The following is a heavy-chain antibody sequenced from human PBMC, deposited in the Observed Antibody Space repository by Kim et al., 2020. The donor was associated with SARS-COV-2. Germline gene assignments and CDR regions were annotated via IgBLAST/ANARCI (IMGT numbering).Heavy chain of an antibody. D-gene: IGHD6-19*01. CDR3: AKDPRTSGWYYLDS. J-gene: IGHJ4*02. V-gene: IGHV3-43*01. CDR2: VTWDGGFK. Sequence: GGSLRLSCAASGFTFDDYSMHWVRQVPGKGLEWVSVVTWDGGFKYYADSVKGRFTISRDNSENSLYLDMRGLRIEDTAIYYCAKDPRTSGWYYLDSWGQGTLVTVSS. CDR1: GFTFDDYS.